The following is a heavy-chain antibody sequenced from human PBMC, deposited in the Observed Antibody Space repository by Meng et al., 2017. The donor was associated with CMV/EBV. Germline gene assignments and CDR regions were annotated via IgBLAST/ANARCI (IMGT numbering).Heavy chain of an antibody. CDR1: GFTFSSYA. CDR3: ARDSSTEYWYFDL. Sequence: GGSLRLSCAASGFTFSSYAMHWVRQAPGKGLEWVSGINWNGGSTGYADSVKGRFTISRDNAKNSLYLQMNSLRAEDTALYYCARDSSTEYWYFDLWGRGTLVTVSS. CDR2: INWNGGST. J-gene: IGHJ2*01. D-gene: IGHD1-14*01. V-gene: IGHV3-20*04.